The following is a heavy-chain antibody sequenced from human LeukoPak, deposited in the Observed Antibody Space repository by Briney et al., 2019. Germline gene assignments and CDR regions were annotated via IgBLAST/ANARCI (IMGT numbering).Heavy chain of an antibody. Sequence: GGSLRLSXAASGFTFSSYWMSWVRQAPGKGLEWVANIKQDGSEKYYVDSVKGRFTISRDNAKNSLYLQMNSLRAEDTAVYYCARLDDFWSGYWGNYYYYMDVWGKGTTVTVSS. CDR1: GFTFSSYW. J-gene: IGHJ6*03. CDR3: ARLDDFWSGYWGNYYYYMDV. CDR2: IKQDGSEK. D-gene: IGHD3-3*01. V-gene: IGHV3-7*01.